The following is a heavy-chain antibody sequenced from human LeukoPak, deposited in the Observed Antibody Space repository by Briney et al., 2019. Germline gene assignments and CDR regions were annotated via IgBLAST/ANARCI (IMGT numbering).Heavy chain of an antibody. D-gene: IGHD3-22*01. V-gene: IGHV3-33*01. J-gene: IGHJ4*02. CDR3: ARDRDYYDRPLDY. Sequence: PGGSLRLSCAASGFTFSSYGMHWVRQAPGKGLEWVAVIWYDGSNKYYADSVKGRFTISRDNSKNTLYLQMNSLRAEDTAVYYCARDRDYYDRPLDYWGQGTLVTVSS. CDR1: GFTFSSYG. CDR2: IWYDGSNK.